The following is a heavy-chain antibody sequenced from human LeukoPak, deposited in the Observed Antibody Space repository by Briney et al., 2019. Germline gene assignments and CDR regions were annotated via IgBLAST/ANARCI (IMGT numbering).Heavy chain of an antibody. CDR3: ARDRPGAWDYYDSRAFDI. Sequence: PSETLSLTCTVSGGSISSYYWSWIRQPPGKGLEWIGYIYYSGSTNYNPSLKSRVTISVDTSKNQFSLKLSSVTAADTAVYYCARDRPGAWDYYDSRAFDIRGQGTMVTVSS. CDR2: IYYSGST. J-gene: IGHJ3*02. CDR1: GGSISSYY. V-gene: IGHV4-59*13. D-gene: IGHD3-22*01.